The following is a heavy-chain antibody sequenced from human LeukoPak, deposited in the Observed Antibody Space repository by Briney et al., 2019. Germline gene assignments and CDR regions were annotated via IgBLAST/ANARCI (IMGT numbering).Heavy chain of an antibody. V-gene: IGHV3-48*03. J-gene: IGHJ3*02. Sequence: PGGSLRLSCAASGFSFSDHEMNWVRQAPGKGLEWVSYISSSGSDKYYPDSVKGRFTISRDNAKNSLYLQMNSLRAEDTAVYYCARLTSGAFAIWGQGTKVTVSS. CDR1: GFSFSDHE. CDR2: ISSSGSDK. CDR3: ARLTSGAFAI.